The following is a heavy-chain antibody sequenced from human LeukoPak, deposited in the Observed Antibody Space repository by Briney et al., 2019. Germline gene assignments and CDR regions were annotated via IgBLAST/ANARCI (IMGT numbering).Heavy chain of an antibody. CDR2: IWYDGGDK. V-gene: IGHV3-30*02. J-gene: IGHJ4*02. Sequence: GGALRLSCAASGFTFSSNGMHWVRQAPGKGLEGGAFIWYDGGDKLYADSVKGGYTISRDNSKNTLYMQENRVRDEDTAVYYCARDSYLSFYYTFPDYWGQGTLVSVSS. D-gene: IGHD3-10*01. CDR1: GFTFSSNG. CDR3: ARDSYLSFYYTFPDY.